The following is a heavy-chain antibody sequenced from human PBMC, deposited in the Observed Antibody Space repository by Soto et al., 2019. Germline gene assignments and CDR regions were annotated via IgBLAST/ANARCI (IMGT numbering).Heavy chain of an antibody. V-gene: IGHV3-30*18. CDR1: GFTFSSYG. D-gene: IGHD2-2*02. Sequence: LRLSCAASGFTFSSYGMHWVRQAPGKGLEWVAVISYDGSNKYYADSVKGRFTISRDNSKNTLYLQMNSLRAEDTAVYYCANYCSSTSCYRDRDALDIWGQG. CDR2: ISYDGSNK. CDR3: ANYCSSTSCYRDRDALDI. J-gene: IGHJ3*02.